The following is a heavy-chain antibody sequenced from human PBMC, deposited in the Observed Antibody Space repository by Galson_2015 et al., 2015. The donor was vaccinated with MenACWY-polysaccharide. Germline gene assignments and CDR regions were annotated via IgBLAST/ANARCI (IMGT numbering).Heavy chain of an antibody. V-gene: IGHV3-23*01. CDR1: GFTFSSYA. CDR2: ISTSGGTA. J-gene: IGHJ6*02. Sequence: SLRLSCAASGFTFSSYAMSWVRQAPGKGLEWVSTISTSGGTASYADSVKGRITISRDNSKNTLYLQVNSLRAEDTAVYYCAKETLYYHFMDVWGQATTVTVSS. D-gene: IGHD3-16*01. CDR3: AKETLYYHFMDV.